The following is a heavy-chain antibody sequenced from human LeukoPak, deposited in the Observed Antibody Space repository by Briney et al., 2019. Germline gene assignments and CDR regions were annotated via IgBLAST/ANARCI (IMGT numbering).Heavy chain of an antibody. J-gene: IGHJ6*02. D-gene: IGHD3-10*01. CDR2: ISYDGSNK. CDR3: AKALDYYGSGSYYYGMDV. Sequence: PGRSLGLSCAASGFTFSSYGMHWVRQAPGKGLEWVAVISYDGSNKYYADSVKGRFTISRDNSKNTLYLQMNSLRAEDTAVYYCAKALDYYGSGSYYYGMDVWGQGTTVTVSS. V-gene: IGHV3-30*18. CDR1: GFTFSSYG.